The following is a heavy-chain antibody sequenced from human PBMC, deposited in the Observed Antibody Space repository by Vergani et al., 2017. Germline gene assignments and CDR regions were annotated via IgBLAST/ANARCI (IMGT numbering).Heavy chain of an antibody. V-gene: IGHV1-69*01. J-gene: IGHJ4*02. CDR3: ASVPGIVGAGHVYY. CDR1: GGTFSSYA. Sequence: QVQLVQSGAEVKKPGSSVKVSCKASGGTFSSYAIRWVRQAPGQGLEWMGGIIPIFGTANYAQKFQGRVTITADEYTSTAYMELSSLRSEDTAVYYCASVPGIVGAGHVYYWGQGTLVTVSS. CDR2: IIPIFGTA. D-gene: IGHD1-26*01.